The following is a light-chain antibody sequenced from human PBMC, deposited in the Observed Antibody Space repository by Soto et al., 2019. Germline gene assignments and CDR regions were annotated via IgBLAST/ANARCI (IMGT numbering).Light chain of an antibody. V-gene: IGKV3-20*01. CDR2: GAS. Sequence: EIVLTQSPGTLSLSPGERATLSCRASQRVSSNYLAWYQQKPGQAPRLLIYGASSRATGIPDRFTGSGSWADFTLTINRLEPEDFAVYYCVQYCSSPRTFGQGTKVEIK. CDR1: QRVSSNY. CDR3: VQYCSSPRT. J-gene: IGKJ1*01.